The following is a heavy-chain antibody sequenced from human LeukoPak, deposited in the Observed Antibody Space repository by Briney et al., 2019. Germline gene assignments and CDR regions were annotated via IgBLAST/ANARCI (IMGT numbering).Heavy chain of an antibody. J-gene: IGHJ4*02. V-gene: IGHV3-23*01. CDR1: GFTFSSYA. CDR3: AKDEGLWFGELFTTTDY. CDR2: ISGSGGST. D-gene: IGHD3-10*01. Sequence: GGSLRLSCAASGFTFSSYAMSWVRQAPGKGLEWVSAISGSGGSTYYPDSVKGRFTISRDNSKNTLYLQMNSLRAEDTAVYYCAKDEGLWFGELFTTTDYWGQGTLVTVSS.